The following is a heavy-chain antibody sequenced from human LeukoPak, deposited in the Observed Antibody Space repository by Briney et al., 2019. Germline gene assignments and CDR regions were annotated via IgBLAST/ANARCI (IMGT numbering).Heavy chain of an antibody. V-gene: IGHV3-23*01. J-gene: IGHJ4*02. CDR3: AKSLYYYDGSSYPIDY. CDR2: IRGSGGST. Sequence: PGGSLRLSCAASGFTFSSYAMSWVRQAPGKGLEWVSAIRGSGGSTYYADSVKGRFTISRDNSKNTLYLLMNSLRAEDTAVYYCAKSLYYYDGSSYPIDYWGQGTLVTVSS. D-gene: IGHD3-22*01. CDR1: GFTFSSYA.